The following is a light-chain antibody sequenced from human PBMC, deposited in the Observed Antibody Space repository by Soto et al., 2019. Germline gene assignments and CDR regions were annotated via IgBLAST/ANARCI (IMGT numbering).Light chain of an antibody. CDR1: SSDVGGYNY. V-gene: IGLV2-8*01. CDR2: DVN. CDR3: SSYAGRNNLV. Sequence: QSVLTQPPSASGSPGQSVTISCTGTSSDVGGYNYVSWYQQHPGKAPKVMIYDVNKRPSGVADRFSGSKSGNTASLTVSRLQAEDEAEYYCSSYAGRNNLVFGGGTKLTVL. J-gene: IGLJ2*01.